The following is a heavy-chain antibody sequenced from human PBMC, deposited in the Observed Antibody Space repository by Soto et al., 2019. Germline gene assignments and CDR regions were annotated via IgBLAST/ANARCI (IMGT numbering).Heavy chain of an antibody. V-gene: IGHV5-51*01. J-gene: IGHJ5*02. CDR3: AIRGRAAAGETSGFDP. CDR2: IYSGESDT. CDR1: GYSFTSYW. D-gene: IGHD6-13*01. Sequence: PGGSPKTPCKGSGYSFTSYWIGWVRQMPRKGLGWMGIIYSGESDTRQSPSFQGPVTISADKSIGTAYLQWGSLKASDTAMHYCAIRGRAAAGETSGFDPWGQGTLVTVSS.